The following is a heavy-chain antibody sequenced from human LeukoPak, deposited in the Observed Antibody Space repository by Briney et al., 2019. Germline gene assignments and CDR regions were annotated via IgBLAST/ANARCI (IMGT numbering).Heavy chain of an antibody. CDR2: IYYSGST. CDR3: ARHGVRGAPYNWFDP. J-gene: IGHJ5*02. Sequence: PSETLSLTCTVSGGSISNYYRNWIRQPPGKGLEWIGNIYYSGSTNYNPSLKSRVTISVDTSKNQFSLKLTSVTAADTAVYYCARHGVRGAPYNWFDPWGQGTLVTVSS. D-gene: IGHD3-10*01. CDR1: GGSISNYY. V-gene: IGHV4-59*08.